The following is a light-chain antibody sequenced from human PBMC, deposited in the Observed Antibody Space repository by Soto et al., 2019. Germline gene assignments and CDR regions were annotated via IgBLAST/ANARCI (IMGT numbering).Light chain of an antibody. CDR3: SSYTGSSTYV. Sequence: QSALTQPASVSGSPEQSITISCTGTSSDVGGYNYVSWYQQHPGKAPKLMIYDVSNRPSGISNRFSGSKSGNTASLTISGLQADDEADYYCSSYTGSSTYVFGTGTKVTVL. CDR2: DVS. V-gene: IGLV2-14*01. J-gene: IGLJ1*01. CDR1: SSDVGGYNY.